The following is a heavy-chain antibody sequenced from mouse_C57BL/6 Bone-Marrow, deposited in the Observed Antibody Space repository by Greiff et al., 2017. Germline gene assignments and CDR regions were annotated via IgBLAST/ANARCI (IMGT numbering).Heavy chain of an antibody. Sequence: QVQLQQPGAELVKPGASVKLSCKASGYTFTSYWMHWVKQRPGQGLEWIGMIHPNSGSTNYNEKFKSKATLTVDKSSSTAYMQLSSLPSEDSAVYYCAGGLRDYYAMDYWGQGTSVTVSS. CDR3: AGGLRDYYAMDY. CDR2: IHPNSGST. CDR1: GYTFTSYW. J-gene: IGHJ4*01. D-gene: IGHD2-4*01. V-gene: IGHV1-64*01.